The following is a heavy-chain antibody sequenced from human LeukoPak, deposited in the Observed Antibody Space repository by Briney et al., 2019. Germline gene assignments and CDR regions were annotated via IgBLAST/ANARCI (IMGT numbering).Heavy chain of an antibody. CDR1: GGSFTVYY. D-gene: IGHD6-6*01. J-gene: IGHJ4*02. V-gene: IGHV4-34*01. CDR2: INHRGST. Sequence: SETLSLTCAVYGGSFTVYYWSWIRQPPGKGLEWIGEINHRGSTNYNSSLKSRVTISVDRSKNQFSLKLNSVTAADTAVYFCARVPHTTSSIDYWGQGAPVTVSS. CDR3: ARVPHTTSSIDY.